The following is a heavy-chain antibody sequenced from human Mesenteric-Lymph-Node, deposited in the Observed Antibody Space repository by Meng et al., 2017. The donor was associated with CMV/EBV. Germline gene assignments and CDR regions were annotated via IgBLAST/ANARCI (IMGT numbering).Heavy chain of an antibody. CDR1: GFIFSSYW. CDR3: ATSLTYCSSSNCYRAFDN. J-gene: IGHJ4*02. Sequence: GESLKISCVTSGFIFSSYWMSWVRQAPGKGLEWVANIKQDGSQKVYVDSVKGRFTLSRDNAKNSLYLQMESLRAEDTAVYYCATSLTYCSSSNCYRAFDNWGQGTLVTVSS. D-gene: IGHD2-2*01. V-gene: IGHV3-7*01. CDR2: IKQDGSQK.